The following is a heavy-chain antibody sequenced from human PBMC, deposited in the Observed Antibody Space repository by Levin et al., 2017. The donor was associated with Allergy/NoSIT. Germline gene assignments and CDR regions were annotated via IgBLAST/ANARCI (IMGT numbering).Heavy chain of an antibody. CDR3: ARDKGIAVAGGFDY. V-gene: IGHV3-20*04. CDR1: GFTFDDYG. CDR2: INWNGGRT. D-gene: IGHD6-19*01. J-gene: IGHJ4*02. Sequence: GGSLRLSCAASGFTFDDYGMNWVRQAPGQGLERVSGINWNGGRTGYADSVKGRFTIFRDNAKNSLYLQMNSLRAEDTAWYYCARDKGIAVAGGFDYWGQGTLVTVSS.